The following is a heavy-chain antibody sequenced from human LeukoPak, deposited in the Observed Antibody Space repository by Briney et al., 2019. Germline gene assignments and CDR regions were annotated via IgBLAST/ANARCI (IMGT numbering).Heavy chain of an antibody. V-gene: IGHV1-2*02. CDR2: INPNSGGT. J-gene: IGHJ3*02. D-gene: IGHD3-22*01. CDR1: GYTFTGYY. Sequence: ASVKVSCKASGYTFTGYYMHWVRQAPGQGLEWMGWINPNSGGTNYAQKFQGRVTMTRDTCISTAYMELSRLRSDDTAVYYCARDSSGYYYERAFDIWGQGTMVTVSS. CDR3: ARDSSGYYYERAFDI.